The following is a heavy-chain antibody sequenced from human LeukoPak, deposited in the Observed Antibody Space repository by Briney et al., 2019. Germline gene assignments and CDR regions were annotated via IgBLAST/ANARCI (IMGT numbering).Heavy chain of an antibody. J-gene: IGHJ6*03. D-gene: IGHD3-9*01. CDR2: IYTSGST. CDR3: ARVRPHYDILTGCYLPYHYYMDV. V-gene: IGHV4-4*07. CDR1: GGSISSYY. Sequence: SETLSLTCTVSGGSISSYYWSWIRQPAGKGLEWIGRIYTSGSTNYNPSLKSRVTMSVDTSKNQFSLKLSSVTAADTAVYYCARVRPHYDILTGCYLPYHYYMDVWGKGTTVTVSS.